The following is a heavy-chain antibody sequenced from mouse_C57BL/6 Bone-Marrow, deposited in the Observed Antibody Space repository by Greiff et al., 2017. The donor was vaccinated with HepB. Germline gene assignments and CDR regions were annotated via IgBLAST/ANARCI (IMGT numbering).Heavy chain of an antibody. CDR1: GFSLSTFGMG. CDR3: ARDYYGSSCGFAY. V-gene: IGHV8-8*01. J-gene: IGHJ3*01. Sequence: QVTLKESGPGILQPSPSLSLTCSFSGFSLSTFGMGVGWIRQPSGKGLEWLAHIWWDDDKYYNPALKSRHTITKDASKNQVLLKIAKVDTADTATYYCARDYYGSSCGFAYWGQGTLVTVSA. CDR2: IWWDDDK. D-gene: IGHD1-1*01.